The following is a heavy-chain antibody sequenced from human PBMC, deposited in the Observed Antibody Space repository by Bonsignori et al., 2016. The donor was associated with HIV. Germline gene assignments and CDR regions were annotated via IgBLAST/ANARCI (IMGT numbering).Heavy chain of an antibody. J-gene: IGHJ5*02. V-gene: IGHV3-48*02. CDR2: ISSSSSTI. Sequence: WIRQPPGKGLEWVSYISSSSSTIYYADSVKGRFTISRDNAKNSLSLQMNSLRDEDTAVYYCARGGPYYYDSSAYYHWGQGTLVTVSS. CDR3: ARGGPYYYDSSAYYH. D-gene: IGHD3-22*01.